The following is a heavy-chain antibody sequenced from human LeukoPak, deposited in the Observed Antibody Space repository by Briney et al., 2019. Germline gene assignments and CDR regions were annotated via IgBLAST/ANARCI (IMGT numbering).Heavy chain of an antibody. CDR1: GGSISSYK. CDR2: IYYGGST. V-gene: IGHV4-59*12. CDR3: ASRYLGMDV. Sequence: SETLSLTCTVPGGSISSYKWSGIPQPPGKGRGWRGYIYYGGSTNYDPSVKSRVTMSVDTSKNQLSLKLSSVTAADTAVYYCASRYLGMDVWGQGTTVTVSS. D-gene: IGHD1-20*01. J-gene: IGHJ6*02.